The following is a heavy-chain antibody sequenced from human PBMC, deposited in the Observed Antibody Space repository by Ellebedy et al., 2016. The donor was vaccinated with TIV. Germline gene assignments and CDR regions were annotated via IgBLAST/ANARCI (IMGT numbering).Heavy chain of an antibody. CDR2: FDPEDGET. V-gene: IGHV1-24*01. CDR1: GYTLTELS. J-gene: IGHJ4*02. CDR3: ATGSGGGYYDSSGYPDY. D-gene: IGHD3-22*01. Sequence: AASVKVSCKVSGYTLTELSMHWVRQAPGKGLEWMGGFDPEDGETIYAQKFQGRVTMTEDTSTDTAYMELSSLRSEDTAVYYCATGSGGGYYDSSGYPDYWGQGTLVTVSS.